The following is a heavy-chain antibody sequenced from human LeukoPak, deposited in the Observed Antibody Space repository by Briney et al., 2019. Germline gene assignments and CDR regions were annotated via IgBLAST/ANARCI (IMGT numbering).Heavy chain of an antibody. Sequence: PSETLCDTCAVSGGSFSGYYWSWIRQPPGKGLEWIGEINHRGRTNYNPSLKSRVTLSIDTSRKQFSLNLRSVTVADAGFYYCTRMTTGQAYWGQGSLVTVSS. D-gene: IGHD4-17*01. CDR3: TRMTTGQAY. J-gene: IGHJ1*01. CDR1: GGSFSGYY. CDR2: INHRGRT. V-gene: IGHV4-34*01.